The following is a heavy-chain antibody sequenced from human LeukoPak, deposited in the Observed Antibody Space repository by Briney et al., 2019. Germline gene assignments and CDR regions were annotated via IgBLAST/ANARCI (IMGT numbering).Heavy chain of an antibody. V-gene: IGHV4-59*01. Sequence: PSETLSLTCTVSGGSISSYYWSWIRQPPGKGLEWIGYIYYSGSTNYNPSLKSRVTISVDTSKNQFSLKLSSVTAADTAVYYWARDPTNYYGMDFWGQGTTVTVSS. CDR1: GGSISSYY. J-gene: IGHJ6*02. CDR2: IYYSGST. CDR3: ARDPTNYYGMDF.